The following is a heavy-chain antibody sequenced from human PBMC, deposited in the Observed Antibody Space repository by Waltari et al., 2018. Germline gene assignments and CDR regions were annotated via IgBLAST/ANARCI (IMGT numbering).Heavy chain of an antibody. V-gene: IGHV4-38-2*02. CDR2: IYHSGST. Sequence: QVQLQESGPGLVKPSETLSLTCTVSGYSISSGYSWGWIRQPPGKGLEWIGSIYHSGSTYYNPSLKSRVTISVDTSKNQFSLKLSSVTAADTAVYYCARELYYYDSSGYYSLFDYWGQGTLVTVSS. J-gene: IGHJ4*02. CDR1: GYSISSGYS. CDR3: ARELYYYDSSGYYSLFDY. D-gene: IGHD3-22*01.